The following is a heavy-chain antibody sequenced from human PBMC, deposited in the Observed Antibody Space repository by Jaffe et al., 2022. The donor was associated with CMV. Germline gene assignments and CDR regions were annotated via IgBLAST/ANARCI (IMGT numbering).Heavy chain of an antibody. CDR3: ARVLPERITLLYYYYYYMDV. Sequence: EVQLVESGGGLVQPGGSLRLSCAASGFTFSSYWMHWVRQAPGKGLVWVSRINSDGSSTSYADSVKGRFTISRDNAKNTLYLQMNSLRAEDTAVYYCARVLPERITLLYYYYYYMDVWGKGTTVTVSS. J-gene: IGHJ6*03. CDR1: GFTFSSYW. V-gene: IGHV3-74*01. CDR2: INSDGSST. D-gene: IGHD1-1*01.